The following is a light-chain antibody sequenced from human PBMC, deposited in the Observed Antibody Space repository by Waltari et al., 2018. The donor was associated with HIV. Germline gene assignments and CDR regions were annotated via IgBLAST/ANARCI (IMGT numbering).Light chain of an antibody. V-gene: IGKV1-5*03. CDR2: GAS. J-gene: IGKJ3*01. CDR1: QSAGTW. Sequence: IQMTQSPSTLSASIGDRVNITCRASQSAGTWLAWYQQKAGKAPDLLTYGASTLEHGVPLRFSGTGSGTEFTLTISDLQSDDIATYFCQQYNSGSRTFGPGTKV. CDR3: QQYNSGSRT.